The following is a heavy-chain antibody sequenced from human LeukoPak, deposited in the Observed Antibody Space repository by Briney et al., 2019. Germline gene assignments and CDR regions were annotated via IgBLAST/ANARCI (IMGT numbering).Heavy chain of an antibody. CDR2: INPNSGNT. J-gene: IGHJ6*03. V-gene: IGHV1-8*03. CDR3: ARGGDGYNYYMDV. Sequence: ASVKVSCKASGYTFTGYYMHWVRQAPGQGLEWMGWINPNSGNTGYAQKFQGRVTITRNTSISTAYMELSSLRSEDTAVYYCARGGDGYNYYMDVWGKGTTVTVSS. CDR1: GYTFTGYY. D-gene: IGHD5-24*01.